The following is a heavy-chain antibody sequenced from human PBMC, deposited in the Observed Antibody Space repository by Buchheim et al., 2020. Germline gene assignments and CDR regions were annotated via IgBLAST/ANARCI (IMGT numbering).Heavy chain of an antibody. CDR2: INAGNGNT. Sequence: QVQLVESGGGVVQPGRSLRLSCAASGFTFTSYAMHWVRQAPGQRLEWMGWINAGNGNTKYSQKFQGRVTIPRDTSASTAYMELSSLRSEDTAVYYCARSWVGSDYYDSSGSYGMDVWGQGTT. CDR3: ARSWVGSDYYDSSGSYGMDV. D-gene: IGHD3-22*01. V-gene: IGHV1-3*01. CDR1: GFTFTSYA. J-gene: IGHJ6*02.